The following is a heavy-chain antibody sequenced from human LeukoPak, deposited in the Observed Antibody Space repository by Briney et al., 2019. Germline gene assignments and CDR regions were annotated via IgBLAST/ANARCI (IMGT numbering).Heavy chain of an antibody. CDR3: AKTMVRGASTPYYFDY. J-gene: IGHJ4*02. D-gene: IGHD3-10*01. V-gene: IGHV3-23*01. CDR1: GFTFSSYA. Sequence: GSLRLSCAASGFTFSSYAMSWVRQAPGKGLEGVSDISGSGGSTYYADPVKGRFTISRANAKNTLYLQMNSLRADDTAVYYCAKTMVRGASTPYYFDYWGQGTLVTVSS. CDR2: ISGSGGST.